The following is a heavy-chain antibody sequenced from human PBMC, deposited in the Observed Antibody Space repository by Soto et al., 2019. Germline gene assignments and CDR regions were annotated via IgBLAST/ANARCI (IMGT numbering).Heavy chain of an antibody. CDR1: GYTLTSYY. J-gene: IGHJ6*02. V-gene: IGHV1-46*01. CDR3: ARGISTTRYYYYYGMDV. CDR2: INPSGGIT. D-gene: IGHD2-2*01. Sequence: ASVKVSCKASGYTLTSYYLHWLRQSPGQGPEWMGIINPSGGITNDAQRFQDRVTMTSDTSTSTVYMELSSLRSEDTAVYYCARGISTTRYYYYYGMDVWGQGTTVTVSS.